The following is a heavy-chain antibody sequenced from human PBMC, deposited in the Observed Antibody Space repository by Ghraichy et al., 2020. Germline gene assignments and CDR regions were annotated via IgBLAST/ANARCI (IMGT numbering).Heavy chain of an antibody. CDR1: GGSFSGYY. CDR3: ARRAHDPPIFEYVDY. J-gene: IGHJ4*02. CDR2: INHSGST. V-gene: IGHV4-34*01. Sequence: SQTLSLTCAVYGGSFSGYYWSWIRQPPGKGLEWIGEINHSGSTNYNPSLKSRVTISVDTSKNQFSLKLSSVTAADTAVYYCARRAHDPPIFEYVDYWGQGTLVTVSS. D-gene: IGHD3-3*01.